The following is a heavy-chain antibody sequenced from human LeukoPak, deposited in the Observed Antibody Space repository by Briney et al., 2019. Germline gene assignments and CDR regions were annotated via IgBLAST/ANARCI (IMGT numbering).Heavy chain of an antibody. CDR1: GGSISSYY. V-gene: IGHV4-4*07. D-gene: IGHD3-10*01. J-gene: IGHJ4*02. CDR2: IYTSGNT. Sequence: SETLSLTCTVSGGSISSYYWSWIRQPAGKGLEWIGRIYTSGNTNYNPSLKSRVTMSVDTSKNQFSLKLSSVTAADTAVYYCARATYYYGSGSRLVWPDYWGQGTLVTVSS. CDR3: ARATYYYGSGSRLVWPDY.